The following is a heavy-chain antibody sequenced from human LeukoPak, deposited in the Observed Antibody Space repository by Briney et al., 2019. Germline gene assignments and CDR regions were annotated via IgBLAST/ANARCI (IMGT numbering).Heavy chain of an antibody. D-gene: IGHD4-17*01. J-gene: IGHJ4*02. CDR1: GFTFSDYY. CDR2: ISSSGSTI. CDR3: ARDPPFDYGDYVLYGY. Sequence: GGSLRLSCAASGFTFSDYYMSWIRQAPGKGLEWVSYISSSGSTIYYADSVKGRFTISRDNAKNSLYLQMNSLRAEDTAVYYCARDPPFDYGDYVLYGYWGQGTLVTVSS. V-gene: IGHV3-11*01.